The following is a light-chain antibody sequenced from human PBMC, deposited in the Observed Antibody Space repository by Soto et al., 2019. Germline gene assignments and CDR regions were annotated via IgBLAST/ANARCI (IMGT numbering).Light chain of an antibody. V-gene: IGLV1-47*02. Sequence: QSVLTQPPSASGTPGQRVTMSCSGSGSNIGPNYVYWFQQFPGTAPKLLIYNNDQRPSGVPDRFSGSKSGTSASLGISGLRSEDEADYYCAAWDDRLSGRVFGGGTKLTVL. CDR3: AAWDDRLSGRV. CDR1: GSNIGPNY. J-gene: IGLJ3*02. CDR2: NND.